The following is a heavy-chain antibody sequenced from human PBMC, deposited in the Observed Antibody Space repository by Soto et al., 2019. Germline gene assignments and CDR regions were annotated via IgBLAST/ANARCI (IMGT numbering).Heavy chain of an antibody. J-gene: IGHJ5*02. CDR2: INHSGST. D-gene: IGHD2-2*01. CDR3: ARGAVREYQSERGTGYNWFDP. CDR1: GGSFSGYY. V-gene: IGHV4-34*01. Sequence: SETLSLTCAVYGGSFSGYYWSWIRQPPGKGLEWIGEINHSGSTNYNPSLKSRVTISVDTSKNQFSLKLSSVTAADTAVYYCARGAVREYQSERGTGYNWFDPWGQGTLVTVSS.